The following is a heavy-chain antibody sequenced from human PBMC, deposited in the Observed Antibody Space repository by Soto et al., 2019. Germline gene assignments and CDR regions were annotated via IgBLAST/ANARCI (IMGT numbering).Heavy chain of an antibody. CDR3: ARPLYGSGSVWFDP. CDR2: ISSSGSTI. D-gene: IGHD3-10*01. Sequence: PGGSLRLSCAASGFTFSDYYMSWIRQAPGKGLEWVSYISSSGSTIYYADSVKGRFTISRDNAKNSLYLQMNSLRADDTAVYYCARPLYGSGSVWFDPWGQGTLVTVSS. CDR1: GFTFSDYY. J-gene: IGHJ5*02. V-gene: IGHV3-11*01.